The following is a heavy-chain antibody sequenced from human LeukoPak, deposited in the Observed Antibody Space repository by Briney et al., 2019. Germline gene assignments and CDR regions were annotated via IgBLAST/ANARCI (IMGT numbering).Heavy chain of an antibody. CDR2: IRYDGSNK. CDR3: AKGLDYGLDY. CDR1: VFTFRSYG. J-gene: IGHJ4*02. Sequence: GGSLRLSCAASVFTFRSYGMHWVRQAPGKGLEWVAFIRYDGSNKYYADSVKGRITFSRDNSKNTLFLQMNSLRPEDTAVYYCAKGLDYGLDYWGQGTLATVSS. V-gene: IGHV3-30*02. D-gene: IGHD4/OR15-4a*01.